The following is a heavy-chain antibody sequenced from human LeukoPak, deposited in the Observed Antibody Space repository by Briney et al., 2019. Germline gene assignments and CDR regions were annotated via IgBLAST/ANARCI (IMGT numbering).Heavy chain of an antibody. Sequence: ASVKVSCKASGYTFTSYGISWVRQAPGQGLEWMGWISAYNGNTNYAQKLQGRVTMTTDTSTSTAYMELRSLRSDDTAVYYCASFSSSWRVFDYWGQGTLVTVSS. J-gene: IGHJ4*02. CDR3: ASFSSSWRVFDY. CDR2: ISAYNGNT. V-gene: IGHV1-18*01. D-gene: IGHD6-13*01. CDR1: GYTFTSYG.